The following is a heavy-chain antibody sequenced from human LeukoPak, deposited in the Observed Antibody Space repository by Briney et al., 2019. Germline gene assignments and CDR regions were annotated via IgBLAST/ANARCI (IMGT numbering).Heavy chain of an antibody. V-gene: IGHV3-48*01. Sequence: GGSLRLSCAASGFTLSSHSMNWVRQAPGKGLEWLSYITSSSTTIYYADSVRGRFTTSRDNAKNSVFLQMNSLRAEDTAVYYCARPLRGTYYGSGSYFDAFDIWGQGTMVTVSS. D-gene: IGHD3-10*01. CDR3: ARPLRGTYYGSGSYFDAFDI. J-gene: IGHJ3*02. CDR1: GFTLSSHS. CDR2: ITSSSTTI.